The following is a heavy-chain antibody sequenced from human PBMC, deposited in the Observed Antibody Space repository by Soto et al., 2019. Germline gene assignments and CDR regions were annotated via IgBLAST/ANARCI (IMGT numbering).Heavy chain of an antibody. V-gene: IGHV1-69*13. CDR2: IIPIFGTA. Sequence: SVKVSCKASGGTFSSYAISWVRQAPGQGLEWMGGIIPIFGTANYAQKFQGRVTITADESTSTAYMELSSLRSEDTAVYYCARERVSSGWYGGGSAWGQGTLVTVSS. CDR1: GGTFSSYA. J-gene: IGHJ5*02. D-gene: IGHD6-19*01. CDR3: ARERVSSGWYGGGSA.